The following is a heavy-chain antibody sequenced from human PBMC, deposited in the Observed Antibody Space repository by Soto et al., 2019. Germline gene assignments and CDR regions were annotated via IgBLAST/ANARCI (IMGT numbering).Heavy chain of an antibody. CDR1: GFTFSNAW. J-gene: IGHJ3*02. D-gene: IGHD3-22*01. Sequence: PGGSLRLSCAASGFTFSNAWMNWVRQAPGKGLEWVGRIKSKTDGGTTDYAAPVKGRFTISRDDSKNTLYLQMNSLKTEDTAVYYCTTEWWGGGYDSSGHDAFDIWGQGTMVTVSS. V-gene: IGHV3-15*07. CDR3: TTEWWGGGYDSSGHDAFDI. CDR2: IKSKTDGGTT.